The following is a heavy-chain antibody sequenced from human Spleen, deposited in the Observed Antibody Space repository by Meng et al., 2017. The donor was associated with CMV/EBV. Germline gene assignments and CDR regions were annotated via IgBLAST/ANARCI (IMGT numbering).Heavy chain of an antibody. CDR3: ARDFGTSGYDIFDV. CDR1: RFTFYTNA. Sequence: ASRFTFYTNAMRWVRQGPGEGPVWVSRINSDGTSLAYADSVKGRFTISRDNAKNTLYLQMSGLSVEDTGVYSCARDFGTSGYDIFDVWGQGALVTVSS. D-gene: IGHD5-12*01. J-gene: IGHJ4*02. V-gene: IGHV3-74*03. CDR2: INSDGTSL.